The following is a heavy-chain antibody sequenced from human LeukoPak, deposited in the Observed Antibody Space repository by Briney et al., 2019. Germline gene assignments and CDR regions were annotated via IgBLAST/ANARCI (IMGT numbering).Heavy chain of an antibody. CDR3: ARGYGKEQQLVK. CDR1: GGSISSGSYY. Sequence: SETLSLTCTVSGGSISSGSYYWSWIRQPAGKGLEWIGRIYTSGSTNYNPSLKSRVTISVDTSKNQFSLKLSSVTAADTAVYYCARGYGKEQQLVKWGQGTLVTVSS. V-gene: IGHV4-61*02. D-gene: IGHD6-13*01. CDR2: IYTSGST. J-gene: IGHJ4*02.